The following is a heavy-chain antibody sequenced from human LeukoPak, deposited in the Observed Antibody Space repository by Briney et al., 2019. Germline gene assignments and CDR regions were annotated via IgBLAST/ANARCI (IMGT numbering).Heavy chain of an antibody. J-gene: IGHJ3*02. V-gene: IGHV3-21*01. Sequence: GGSLRLSCAASGFTFSSYSMNWVRQAPGKGLEWVSSISSSSSYIYYADSVKGRFTISRDNAKNSLYLQMNSLRAEDTAVYYCARDSDSYGDAFDIWGQGTMVTVSS. CDR3: ARDSDSYGDAFDI. D-gene: IGHD5-18*01. CDR1: GFTFSSYS. CDR2: ISSSSSYI.